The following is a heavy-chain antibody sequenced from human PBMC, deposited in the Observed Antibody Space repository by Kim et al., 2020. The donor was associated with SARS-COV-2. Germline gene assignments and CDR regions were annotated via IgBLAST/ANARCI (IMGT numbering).Heavy chain of an antibody. Sequence: GESLKISCKGSGYSFTSYWIGWVRQMPGKGLEWMGIIYPGYSDTRYSPSFQGQVTISADKSISTAYLQCSSLKASDTAMCYCARPRLERRTGDAFDSWGQGTMVTVSS. J-gene: IGHJ3*02. CDR1: GYSFTSYW. V-gene: IGHV5-51*01. CDR3: ARPRLERRTGDAFDS. CDR2: IYPGYSDT. D-gene: IGHD1-1*01.